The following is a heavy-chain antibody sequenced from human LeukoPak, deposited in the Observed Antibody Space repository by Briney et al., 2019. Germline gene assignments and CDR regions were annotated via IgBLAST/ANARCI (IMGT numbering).Heavy chain of an antibody. CDR2: IYHSGST. Sequence: PSETLSLTCAVSGGSISSSNWWSWVRQPPGKGLEWIGEIYHSGSTSYNPSLKSRVTISVDKSKNQFSLKLSSVTAADTAVYYCASTKIRSDYYWEPDRNYFDYWGQGTLVTVSS. CDR1: GGSISSSNW. J-gene: IGHJ4*02. D-gene: IGHD3-22*01. CDR3: ASTKIRSDYYWEPDRNYFDY. V-gene: IGHV4-4*02.